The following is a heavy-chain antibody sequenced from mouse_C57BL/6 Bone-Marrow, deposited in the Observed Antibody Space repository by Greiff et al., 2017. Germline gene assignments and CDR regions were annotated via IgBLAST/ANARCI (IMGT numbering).Heavy chain of an antibody. J-gene: IGHJ1*03. CDR2: ISYSGST. CDR1: GYSITSDY. CDR3: ARLDGNYRWYFDV. V-gene: IGHV3-8*01. D-gene: IGHD2-1*01. Sequence: EVQRVESGPGLAKPSQTLSLTCSVTGYSITSDYWNWIRKFPGNKLEYMGYISYSGSTYYNPSLKSRISITRDTSKNQYYLQLNSVTTEDTATYYCARLDGNYRWYFDVWGTGTTVTVSS.